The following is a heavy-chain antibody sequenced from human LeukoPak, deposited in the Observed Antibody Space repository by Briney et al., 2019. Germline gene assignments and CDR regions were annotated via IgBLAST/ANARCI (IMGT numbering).Heavy chain of an antibody. CDR1: GFTFSSYS. Sequence: PGGSLRLSCAASGFTFSSYSMNWVRQAPGKGLEWVSSISSSSSYIYYADSVKGRFTISRDNAKNSLYLQMNSLRAEDTAVYYCARSFLSIAAAATDYWGQGTLATVSS. D-gene: IGHD6-13*01. CDR3: ARSFLSIAAAATDY. V-gene: IGHV3-21*01. J-gene: IGHJ4*02. CDR2: ISSSSSYI.